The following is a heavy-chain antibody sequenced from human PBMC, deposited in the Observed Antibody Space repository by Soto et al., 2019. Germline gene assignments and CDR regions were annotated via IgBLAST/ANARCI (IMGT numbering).Heavy chain of an antibody. V-gene: IGHV3-23*01. D-gene: IGHD3-22*01. J-gene: IGHJ4*02. CDR1: GFTFSNYA. CDR3: AKARYYDSTGYLYYFDY. CDR2: ITGSGDYT. Sequence: EVQLLESGGGLVQPGGSLRLSCAASGFTFSNYAMSWVRQAPGKRLEWVSSITGSGDYTYYADSVKGRFTISRDNSKNTLYLQMNSLRAEDTAVYYCAKARYYDSTGYLYYFDYWGQETLVTVSS.